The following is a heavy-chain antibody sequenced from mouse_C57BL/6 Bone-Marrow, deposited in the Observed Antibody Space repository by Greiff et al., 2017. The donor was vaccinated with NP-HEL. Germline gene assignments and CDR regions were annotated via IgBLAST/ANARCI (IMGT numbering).Heavy chain of an antibody. J-gene: IGHJ4*01. CDR1: GYTFTSYW. Sequence: QVQLKQPGAELVKPGASVKLSCKASGYTFTSYWMHWVKQRPGQGLEWIGMIHPNSGSTNYNEKFKSKATLTVDKSSSAAYMQLSSLTSEDSAVYYCARKGDSYYPFYAMDYWGQGTSVTVSS. CDR2: IHPNSGST. D-gene: IGHD2-12*01. V-gene: IGHV1-64*01. CDR3: ARKGDSYYPFYAMDY.